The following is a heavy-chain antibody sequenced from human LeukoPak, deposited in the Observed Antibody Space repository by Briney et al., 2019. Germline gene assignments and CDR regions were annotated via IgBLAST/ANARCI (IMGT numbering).Heavy chain of an antibody. J-gene: IGHJ1*01. Sequence: GASVKVSCKASGYTFTGYYMHWMRQAPGQGLEWMGWINGNSGDTNYAQKFQGRVAMTRDTSISTVYMDLNSLTSDDTAVYYCVRVAVTGFAYFQHWGQGTLVTVPS. CDR1: GYTFTGYY. CDR2: INGNSGDT. D-gene: IGHD6-19*01. V-gene: IGHV1-2*02. CDR3: VRVAVTGFAYFQH.